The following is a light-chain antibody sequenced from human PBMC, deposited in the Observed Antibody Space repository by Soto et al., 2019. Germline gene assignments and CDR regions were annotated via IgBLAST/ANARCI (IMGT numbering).Light chain of an antibody. CDR2: DAS. CDR1: QSVGSW. Sequence: EIVLTQSPATLSLSPGERATLSCRASQSVGSWLAWYQQKPGQAPRLLIYDASNRATGIPARFSGSGSGTDFTLTISSLEPEDFAVYYCQQRRKWPPITFGQGTRLEIK. CDR3: QQRRKWPPIT. J-gene: IGKJ5*01. V-gene: IGKV3-11*01.